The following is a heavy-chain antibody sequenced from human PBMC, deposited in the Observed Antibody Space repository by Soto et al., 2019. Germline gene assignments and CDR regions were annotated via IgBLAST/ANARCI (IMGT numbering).Heavy chain of an antibody. CDR3: AKAMGVFRTGNDY. V-gene: IGHV3-23*01. CDR2: ISGSGGST. Sequence: GGSLRLSCAASGFPFSSYAMSWVRQAPGKGLEWVSAISGSGGSTYYADSVKGRFTISRDNSKNTLYLQMNSLRAEDTAVYYCAKAMGVFRTGNDYWGQGTLVTVSS. D-gene: IGHD1-1*01. CDR1: GFPFSSYA. J-gene: IGHJ4*02.